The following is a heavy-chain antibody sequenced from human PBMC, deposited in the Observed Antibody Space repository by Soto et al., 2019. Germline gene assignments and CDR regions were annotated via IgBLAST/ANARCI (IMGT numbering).Heavy chain of an antibody. CDR3: AKSNGDHYYYYYMDV. Sequence: GWSLRLSCAGAGFTFSDYAMSWVRQAPGTGLEWVSGVTGISGATNYADSVKGRFTISRDNSKNTLYLQMDSLRAEDTAVYYCAKSNGDHYYYYYMDVWGQGTTVTVSS. D-gene: IGHD4-17*01. J-gene: IGHJ6*03. V-gene: IGHV3-23*01. CDR2: VTGISGAT. CDR1: GFTFSDYA.